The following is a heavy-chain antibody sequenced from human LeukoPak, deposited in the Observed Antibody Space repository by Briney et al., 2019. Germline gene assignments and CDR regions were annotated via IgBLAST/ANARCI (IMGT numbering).Heavy chain of an antibody. J-gene: IGHJ4*02. D-gene: IGHD3-10*01. CDR1: GFTVSSNY. V-gene: IGHV3-23*01. CDR3: AKDRDPYDYGSGSYYNGVFDY. CDR2: VSNRGGTT. Sequence: GGSLRLSCAASGFTVSSNYMSWVRQAPGKGLEWVSAVSNRGGTTYYADSVKGRFTISRDNSKNTLYLQMNSLRAEDTAVYYCAKDRDPYDYGSGSYYNGVFDYWGQGTLVTVSS.